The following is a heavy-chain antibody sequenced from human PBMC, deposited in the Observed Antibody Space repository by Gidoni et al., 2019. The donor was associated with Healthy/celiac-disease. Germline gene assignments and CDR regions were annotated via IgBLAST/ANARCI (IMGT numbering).Heavy chain of an antibody. Sequence: QVQLVQSGAEVKKPGSSVKVSCKASGGTFSSYAISWVRQAPGQGLEWMGGIIPIFGTANYAQKFQGRVTITADESTSTAYMELSSLRSEDTAVYYCAHDYYDSSGYRGDDAFDIWGQGTMVTVSS. V-gene: IGHV1-69*01. CDR2: IIPIFGTA. CDR1: GGTFSSYA. D-gene: IGHD3-22*01. CDR3: AHDYYDSSGYRGDDAFDI. J-gene: IGHJ3*02.